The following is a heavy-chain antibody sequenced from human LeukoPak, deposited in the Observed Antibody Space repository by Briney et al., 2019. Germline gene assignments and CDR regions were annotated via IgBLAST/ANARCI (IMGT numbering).Heavy chain of an antibody. J-gene: IGHJ4*02. V-gene: IGHV3-23*01. CDR3: AKGYYDYVWGSYYFDY. CDR1: GFTFRSDA. Sequence: GGSLRLSCAASGFTFRSDAMSWVRQAPGKGLEWVSAISGSGGSTYYADSVKGRFTISRDNSRDTLYLQMNSLRAEDTAVYYCAKGYYDYVWGSYYFDYWGQGTLVTVSS. D-gene: IGHD3-16*01. CDR2: ISGSGGST.